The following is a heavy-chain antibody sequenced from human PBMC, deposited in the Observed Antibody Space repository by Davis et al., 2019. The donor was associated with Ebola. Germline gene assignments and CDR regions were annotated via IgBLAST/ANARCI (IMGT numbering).Heavy chain of an antibody. Sequence: LRLSCAVSGGSISSGGYSWSWIRQPPGKGLEWIGNIYYSGSTYYNPSLKSRVTISVDTSKNQFSLKLSSVTAADTAVYYCASTSIAARNYYYYAMDVWGQGTTVTVSS. D-gene: IGHD6-6*01. CDR3: ASTSIAARNYYYYAMDV. CDR1: GGSISSGGYS. J-gene: IGHJ6*02. CDR2: IYYSGST. V-gene: IGHV4-30-2*03.